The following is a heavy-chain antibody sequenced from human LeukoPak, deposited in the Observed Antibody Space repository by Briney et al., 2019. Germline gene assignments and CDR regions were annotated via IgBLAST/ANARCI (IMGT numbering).Heavy chain of an antibody. CDR3: ARVIGGGSSWYFDY. D-gene: IGHD6-13*01. Sequence: PSETLSLTCTVSGGSISSGGYYWSWIRQHPGKGLEWIGYIYYSGSTYYNPSLKSRVTISVDTPKNQFSLKLSSVTAADTAVYYCARVIGGGSSWYFDYWGQGTLVTVSS. CDR1: GGSISSGGYY. V-gene: IGHV4-31*03. J-gene: IGHJ4*02. CDR2: IYYSGST.